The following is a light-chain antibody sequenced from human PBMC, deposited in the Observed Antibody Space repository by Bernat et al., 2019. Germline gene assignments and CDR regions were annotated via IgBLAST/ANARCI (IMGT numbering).Light chain of an antibody. J-gene: IGKJ2*03. CDR2: KAS. CDR1: QSISSW. V-gene: IGKV1-12*01. CDR3: QQYSSIPYS. Sequence: TVTITCRASQSISSWLAWYQQKPGQAPKLLIYKASSLQSGVPSRFSGSGSGTDFTLTISSLQSEDFATYYCQQYSSIPYSFGQGTKVEIK.